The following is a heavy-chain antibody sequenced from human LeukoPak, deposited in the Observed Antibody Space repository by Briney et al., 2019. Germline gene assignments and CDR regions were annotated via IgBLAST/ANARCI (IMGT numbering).Heavy chain of an antibody. Sequence: PGRSLRLSCAASGFTFSSYGTHWVRQAPGKGLEWVAVISYDGSNKYYADSVKGRFTISRDNSKNTLYLQMNSLRAEDTAVYYCAKHHSTLLWFGELLRAYYFDYWGQGTLVTVSS. V-gene: IGHV3-30*18. J-gene: IGHJ4*02. CDR1: GFTFSSYG. CDR3: AKHHSTLLWFGELLRAYYFDY. CDR2: ISYDGSNK. D-gene: IGHD3-10*01.